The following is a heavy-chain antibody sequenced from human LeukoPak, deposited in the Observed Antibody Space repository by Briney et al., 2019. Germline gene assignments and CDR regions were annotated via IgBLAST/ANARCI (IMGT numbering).Heavy chain of an antibody. CDR2: IHYSGTT. Sequence: SETLSLTCTVSGGSISSYYWSRIRQSPGKGLEWVGYIHYSGTTYYNPSLKSRVTISVDTTKNQFSLKLNSVTAADTAVYYCARRGTGGGDWYYFDYWGQGTLVTVSS. D-gene: IGHD2-21*02. J-gene: IGHJ4*02. CDR1: GGSISSYY. V-gene: IGHV4-59*01. CDR3: ARRGTGGGDWYYFDY.